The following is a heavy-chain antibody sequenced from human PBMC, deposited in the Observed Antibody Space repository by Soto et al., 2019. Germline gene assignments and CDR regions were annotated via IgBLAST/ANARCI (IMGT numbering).Heavy chain of an antibody. V-gene: IGHV1-46*01. Sequence: QVQLVQSGAEVKKPGASVSVSCKASGYSFTSYLMHWVRQAPGQGLEWVGDVNPTDGTTRYSRQFQGRLTMTRDTSTSTGYMELSSLTSADTAVYYCVTDSLGFCTGLGYWGQGALVTVSS. CDR1: GYSFTSYL. CDR2: VNPTDGTT. CDR3: VTDSLGFCTGLGY. D-gene: IGHD2-8*01. J-gene: IGHJ4*02.